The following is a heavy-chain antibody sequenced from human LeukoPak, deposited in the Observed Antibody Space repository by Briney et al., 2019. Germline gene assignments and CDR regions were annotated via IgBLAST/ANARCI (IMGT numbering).Heavy chain of an antibody. CDR1: GGSISSGVYY. CDR2: IYYSGST. V-gene: IGHV4-31*02. J-gene: IGHJ4*02. Sequence: SETLSLTCTVSGGSISSGVYYWSWIRQHPGKGLEWIGYIYYSGSTYYNPSLKSRVTISVDTSKNQFSLKLSSVTAADTAVYYCASREGVRVGYFDYWGQGILVTVSS. CDR3: ASREGVRVGYFDY. D-gene: IGHD3-10*01.